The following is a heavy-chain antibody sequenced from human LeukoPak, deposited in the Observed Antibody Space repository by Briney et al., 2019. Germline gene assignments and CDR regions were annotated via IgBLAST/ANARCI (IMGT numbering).Heavy chain of an antibody. D-gene: IGHD3-10*01. Sequence: ASVKVSCKASGYTFTGYYLHWVRQAPGQELEWMGRINPSSGGINYAQKFQGRVTMTRDTSINTAYMDLSSLRSDDTAVYYCARGPSGSDYWGQGTLVIVSS. V-gene: IGHV1-2*06. CDR2: INPSSGGI. CDR1: GYTFTGYY. CDR3: ARGPSGSDY. J-gene: IGHJ4*02.